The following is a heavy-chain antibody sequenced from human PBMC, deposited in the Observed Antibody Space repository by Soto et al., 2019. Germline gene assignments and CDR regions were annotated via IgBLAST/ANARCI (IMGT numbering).Heavy chain of an antibody. CDR2: IYYSVST. CDR1: GGSISSYY. J-gene: IGHJ6*02. D-gene: IGHD2-15*01. Sequence: PSETLSLTCTVSGGSISSYYWSWIRQPPGKGLEWIGYIYYSVSTNYNPSLKSRVTISVDTSKNQFSLKLSSVTAADTAVYYCARDRRYCSGGSCSYYYYYGMDVWGQGTTVTVSS. V-gene: IGHV4-59*01. CDR3: ARDRRYCSGGSCSYYYYYGMDV.